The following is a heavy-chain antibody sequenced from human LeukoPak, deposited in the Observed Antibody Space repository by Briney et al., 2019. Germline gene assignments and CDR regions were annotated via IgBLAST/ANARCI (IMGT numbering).Heavy chain of an antibody. J-gene: IGHJ5*02. CDR1: GGTFSSSA. Sequence: SVKVSCKASGGTFSSSAISWVRQAPGQGLEWMGGIIPIFGTANYAQKFQGRVTITTDESTSTAYMELSSLRSEDTAVYYCARWAYGQQLEYRFDPWGQGTLVTVSS. D-gene: IGHD6-13*01. CDR2: IIPIFGTA. V-gene: IGHV1-69*05. CDR3: ARWAYGQQLEYRFDP.